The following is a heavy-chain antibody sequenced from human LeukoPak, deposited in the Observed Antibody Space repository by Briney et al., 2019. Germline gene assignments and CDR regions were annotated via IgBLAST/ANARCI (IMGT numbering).Heavy chain of an antibody. J-gene: IGHJ5*02. V-gene: IGHV3-53*01. CDR3: ARGRQGYGDYFS. D-gene: IGHD4-17*01. Sequence: EGSLRLSCAASGFTVSNNYMSWVRQAPGKGLEWVSVIYTGGSTDYADSVKGRFTISRDNSKNTLYLQMNSLRAEDTAMYYCARGRQGYGDYFSWGQGTLVTVSS. CDR2: IYTGGST. CDR1: GFTVSNNY.